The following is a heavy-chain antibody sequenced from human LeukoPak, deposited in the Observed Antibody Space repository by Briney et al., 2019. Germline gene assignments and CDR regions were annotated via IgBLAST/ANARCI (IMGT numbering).Heavy chain of an antibody. D-gene: IGHD3-9*01. Sequence: PGGSLRLSCAVSGFTFSSYAMSWVRQAPGKGLEWVSAISGSGGSTYYADSVKGRFTISRDNSKNTLYLQMNSLRAEDTAVYYCAKGRVLRYFDWSPMFDYWGQGTLVTVSS. CDR1: GFTFSSYA. J-gene: IGHJ4*02. CDR2: ISGSGGST. V-gene: IGHV3-23*01. CDR3: AKGRVLRYFDWSPMFDY.